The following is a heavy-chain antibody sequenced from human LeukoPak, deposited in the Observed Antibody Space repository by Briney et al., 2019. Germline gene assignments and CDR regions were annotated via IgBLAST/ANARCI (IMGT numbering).Heavy chain of an antibody. CDR2: IYPGDSDT. D-gene: IGHD3-10*01. V-gene: IGHV5-51*01. CDR3: AREITMVRGARFFDY. CDR1: GYSFTSYW. Sequence: GEFLKISCKGSGYSFTSYWIGWVRQMPGKGLEWMGIIYPGDSDTTYSPSFQGQVTISADKSISTAYLHWSSLKASDTAMYYCAREITMVRGARFFDYWGQGTLVTVSS. J-gene: IGHJ4*02.